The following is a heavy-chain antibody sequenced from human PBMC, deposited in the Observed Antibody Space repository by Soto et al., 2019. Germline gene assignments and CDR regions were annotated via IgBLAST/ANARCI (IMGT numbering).Heavy chain of an antibody. J-gene: IGHJ6*02. CDR2: IWYDGSNK. CDR1: GFTFSSYG. V-gene: IGHV3-33*01. CDR3: ARDHPSGYDFWSGYYRNYYYYYGMDV. D-gene: IGHD3-3*01. Sequence: GGSLRLSCAASGFTFSSYGMHWVRQAPGKGLEWVAVIWYDGSNKYYADSVKGRFTISRDNSKNTLYLQMNSLRAEDTAVYYCARDHPSGYDFWSGYYRNYYYYYGMDVLGQGTTVTVSS.